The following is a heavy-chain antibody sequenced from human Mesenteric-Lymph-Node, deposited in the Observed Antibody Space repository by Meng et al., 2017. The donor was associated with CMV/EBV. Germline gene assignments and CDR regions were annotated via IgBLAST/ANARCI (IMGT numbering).Heavy chain of an antibody. CDR3: ARNGTNWIDY. CDR2: ISAYSGYS. J-gene: IGHJ4*02. Sequence: ASVKVSCKASGYTFSSYGIAWVRQAPGQGLEWMGWISAYSGYSHSAPKFKGRVTMTTDTSTSTAYMELRSLGSDDSAVYYCARNGTNWIDYWGQGTLVTSPQ. D-gene: IGHD1-20*01. V-gene: IGHV1-18*01. CDR1: GYTFSSYG.